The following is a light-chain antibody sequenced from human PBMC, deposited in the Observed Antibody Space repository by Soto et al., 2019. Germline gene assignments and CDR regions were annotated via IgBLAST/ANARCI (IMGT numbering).Light chain of an antibody. CDR2: EVS. CDR3: CSYVGRSDSYV. V-gene: IGLV2-23*02. J-gene: IGLJ1*01. CDR1: SSDVGSNDL. Sequence: QSVLSQPASVSGSPGQSITISCTGTSSDVGSNDLVSWYQQHPGKAPKLMIYEVSKRPSGISNRFSGSKPGNTASLTISGLQAEDEGDYYCCSYVGRSDSYVFGAGTKVTVL.